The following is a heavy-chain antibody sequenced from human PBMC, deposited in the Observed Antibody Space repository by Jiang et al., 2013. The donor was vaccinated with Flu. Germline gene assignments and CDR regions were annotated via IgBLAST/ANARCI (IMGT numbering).Heavy chain of an antibody. J-gene: IGHJ5*02. CDR3: ASSRPHTSSWGNWFDP. CDR1: GGSISSGGYY. CDR2: IYYTGRT. Sequence: GSGLVKPSQTLSLTCTVSGGSISSGGYYCNWIRQHPGKGLEWIGYIYYTGRTYYNPSLKSRVSISVDTSKNQFSLKLSSVTAADTAVYFCASSRPHTSSWGNWFDPWGQGTLVTVSS. V-gene: IGHV4-31*03. D-gene: IGHD6-6*01.